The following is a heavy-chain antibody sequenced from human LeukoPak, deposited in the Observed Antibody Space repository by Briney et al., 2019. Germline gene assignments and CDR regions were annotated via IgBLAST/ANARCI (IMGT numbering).Heavy chain of an antibody. CDR3: AKGCLMSTSPGRGMDV. V-gene: IGHV3-23*01. Sequence: GGPLRLPCTPSGFTFRSFSMGGSPRARGKGREWFSDFSGKGVTTYYADSERARFPFPRDNSKNTVYLQMGSLRAEDSAVYYCAKGCLMSTSPGRGMDVWGQGTTVTVSS. D-gene: IGHD5-24*01. J-gene: IGHJ6*02. CDR1: GFTFRSFS. CDR2: FSGKGVTT.